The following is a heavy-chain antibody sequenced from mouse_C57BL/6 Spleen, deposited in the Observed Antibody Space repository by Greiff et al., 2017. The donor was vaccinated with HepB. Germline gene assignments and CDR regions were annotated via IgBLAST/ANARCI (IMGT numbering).Heavy chain of an antibody. Sequence: QVQLKQPGAELVMPGASVKLSCKASGYTFTSYWMHWVKQRPGQGLEWIGEIDPSDSYTNYNQKFKSKSTLTVDKSSSTAYMQLSSLTSEDSAVYYCARSEDGYFAWFAYWGQGTLVTVSA. CDR1: GYTFTSYW. CDR2: IDPSDSYT. V-gene: IGHV1-69*01. CDR3: ARSEDGYFAWFAY. D-gene: IGHD2-3*01. J-gene: IGHJ3*01.